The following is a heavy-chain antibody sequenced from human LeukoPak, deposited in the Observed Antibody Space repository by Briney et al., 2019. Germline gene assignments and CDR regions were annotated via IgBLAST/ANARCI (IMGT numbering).Heavy chain of an antibody. J-gene: IGHJ5*02. CDR1: GDSVSSNSVT. CDR2: TYYRSTWYN. Sequence: SHTLSLTCAISGDSVSSNSVTWNWIRQSPSRGLEWLGRTYYRSTWYNDYAVSVRGRITVNPDTSKNQFSLHLNSVTPEDTAVYYCARRLTQYDCFDPRGQGILVTVSS. V-gene: IGHV6-1*01. CDR3: ARRLTQYDCFDP. D-gene: IGHD2-2*01.